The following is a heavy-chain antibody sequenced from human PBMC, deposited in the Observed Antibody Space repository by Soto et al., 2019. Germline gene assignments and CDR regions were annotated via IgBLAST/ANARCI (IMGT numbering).Heavy chain of an antibody. CDR1: GGSFRDYY. Sequence: ETLSLTCAVYGGSFRDYYWSWIRQPHGTGLEWIGDLNHSGRTNYNPSLKSRVTISVDTSTNRFSLRLSSVTAADTAVYYCARGRTYYYGSGSSALLYWGQGTLVTVSS. D-gene: IGHD3-10*01. CDR3: ARGRTYYYGSGSSALLY. V-gene: IGHV4-34*01. CDR2: LNHSGRT. J-gene: IGHJ4*02.